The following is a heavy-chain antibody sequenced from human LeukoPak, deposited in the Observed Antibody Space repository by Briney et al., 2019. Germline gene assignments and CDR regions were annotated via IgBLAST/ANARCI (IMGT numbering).Heavy chain of an antibody. J-gene: IGHJ3*02. CDR1: GGSISSGDYY. Sequence: PSETLSLTCTVSGGSISSGDYYWSWIRQPPGKGLEWIGYIYYSGSTYYNPSLKSRVTISVDTSKNQFSLKLSSVTAADTAVYYCATSGYSYGWDAFDIWGQGTMVTVSS. CDR2: IYYSGST. V-gene: IGHV4-30-4*01. CDR3: ATSGYSYGWDAFDI. D-gene: IGHD5-18*01.